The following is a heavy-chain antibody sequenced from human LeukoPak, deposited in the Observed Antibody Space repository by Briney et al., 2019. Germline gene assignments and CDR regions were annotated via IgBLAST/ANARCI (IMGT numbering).Heavy chain of an antibody. Sequence: GASVKVSCKASGYTFTGYYMHWVRQAPGQELGCMGWINPNSGGTNYAQKFQGRVTMTRDTSISTTSMELSGLRSDDTAVYYCARENGAYCSGGSCYDAFDIWGQGTMVTVSS. CDR1: GYTFTGYY. J-gene: IGHJ3*02. CDR2: INPNSGGT. D-gene: IGHD2-15*01. CDR3: ARENGAYCSGGSCYDAFDI. V-gene: IGHV1-2*02.